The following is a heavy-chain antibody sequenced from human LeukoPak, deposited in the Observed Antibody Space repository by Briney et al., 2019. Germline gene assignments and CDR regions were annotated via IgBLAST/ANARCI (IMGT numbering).Heavy chain of an antibody. V-gene: IGHV3-7*01. CDR1: GFTFSSYW. CDR3: ARDQREGIALLWFGELSNNDAFDI. J-gene: IGHJ3*02. D-gene: IGHD3-10*01. Sequence: GGSPRLSCAASGFTFSSYWMSWVRQAPGKGLEWVANIKQDGSEKYYVDSVKGRFTISRDNAKNSLYLQMNSLRAEDTAVYYCARDQREGIALLWFGELSNNDAFDIWGQGTMVTVSS. CDR2: IKQDGSEK.